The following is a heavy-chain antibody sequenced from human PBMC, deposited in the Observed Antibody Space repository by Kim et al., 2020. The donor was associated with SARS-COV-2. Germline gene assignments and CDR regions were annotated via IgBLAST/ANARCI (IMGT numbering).Heavy chain of an antibody. CDR3: ASIAAAGYFDY. D-gene: IGHD6-13*01. J-gene: IGHJ4*02. Sequence: TSSNPSPRARCTISLDTSKNPFSLKLSSVTAADTAVYYCASIAAAGYFDYWGQGTLVTVSS. CDR2: T. V-gene: IGHV4-39*01.